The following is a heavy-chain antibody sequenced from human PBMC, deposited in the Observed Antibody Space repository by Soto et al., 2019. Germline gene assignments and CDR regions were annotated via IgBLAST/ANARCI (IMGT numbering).Heavy chain of an antibody. CDR2: IDWADDK. Sequence: SGPTLVNPTQTLTLTCTFSGFSLSTTGMCVSWIRQPPGKALEWRALIDWADDKYYSTSLKTRLTISKDTSKNQVVLTMTNVEPVDTATYFCSRAVGGFTYGYPDYWGQGTLVTVSS. CDR3: SRAVGGFTYGYPDY. J-gene: IGHJ4*02. V-gene: IGHV2-70*01. D-gene: IGHD5-18*01. CDR1: GFSLSTTGMC.